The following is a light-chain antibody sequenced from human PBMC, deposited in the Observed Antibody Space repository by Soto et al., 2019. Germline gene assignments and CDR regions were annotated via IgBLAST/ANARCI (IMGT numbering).Light chain of an antibody. Sequence: DIQMTQSPSSLSASVGDRVTITFLTSQPISDYLNWYQQKPGKAPNLLIYAASRLQSGVPSRFAGSGSGTHFTLTITSLQPEDVGTYFCQQSVSTPIYSCGQGTK. CDR3: QQSVSTPIYS. J-gene: IGKJ2*03. CDR1: QPISDY. V-gene: IGKV1-39*01. CDR2: AAS.